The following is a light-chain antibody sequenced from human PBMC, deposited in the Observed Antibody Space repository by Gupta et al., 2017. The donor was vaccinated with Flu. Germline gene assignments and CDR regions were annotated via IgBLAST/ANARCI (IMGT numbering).Light chain of an antibody. CDR3: QRYNSVPLT. J-gene: IGKJ4*01. Sequence: DIQMTQSPSSLSASVGDSVSITCRASQGISNDLAWYQQKPGEVPKLLIFAASTLQSGVPSRFSGSGSGTHFTLTITSLQPEDFATYYCQRYNSVPLTFGGGTRVDIK. V-gene: IGKV1-27*01. CDR1: QGISND. CDR2: AAS.